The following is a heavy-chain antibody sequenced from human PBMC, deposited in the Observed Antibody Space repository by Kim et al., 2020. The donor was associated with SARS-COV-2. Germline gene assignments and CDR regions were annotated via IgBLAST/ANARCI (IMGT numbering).Heavy chain of an antibody. J-gene: IGHJ6*02. CDR3: ASYCSGGSCPYYYGMDV. CDR1: GFTFSSYS. V-gene: IGHV3-21*01. D-gene: IGHD2-15*01. Sequence: GGSLRLSCAASGFTFSSYSMNWVRQAPGKGLEWVSSISSSSSYIYYADSVKGRFTISRDNAKNSLYLQMNSLRAEDTAVYYCASYCSGGSCPYYYGMDVWGQGTTVTVSS. CDR2: ISSSSSYI.